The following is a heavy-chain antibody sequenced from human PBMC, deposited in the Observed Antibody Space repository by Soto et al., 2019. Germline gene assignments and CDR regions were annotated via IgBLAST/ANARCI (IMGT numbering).Heavy chain of an antibody. CDR3: ARDGGTAFAGRYCSGGSCSEDDAFDI. Sequence: GASVKVSCKASGYTFTGYYMHWVRQAPGQGLEWMGWINPNSGGTNYAQKFQGWVTMTRDTSISTAYMELSRLRSDDTAVYYCARDGGTAFAGRYCSGGSCSEDDAFDIWGQGTMVTVSS. CDR2: INPNSGGT. D-gene: IGHD2-15*01. J-gene: IGHJ3*02. CDR1: GYTFTGYY. V-gene: IGHV1-2*04.